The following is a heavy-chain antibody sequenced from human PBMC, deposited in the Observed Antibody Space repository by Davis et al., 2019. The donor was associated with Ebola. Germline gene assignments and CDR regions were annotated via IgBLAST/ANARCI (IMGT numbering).Heavy chain of an antibody. D-gene: IGHD2-8*01. CDR2: IFSNDEK. J-gene: IGHJ5*02. V-gene: IGHV2-26*01. CDR1: GFSLSNARMG. CDR3: AHNNAAGTWFDP. Sequence: SGPTLVKPTETLTLTCTVSGFSLSNARMGVSWIRQPPGKALEWLAHIFSNDEKSYSTSLKSRLTISKDTSKSQVVLTMTNMDPVDTATYYCAHNNAAGTWFDPWGQGTLVTVSS.